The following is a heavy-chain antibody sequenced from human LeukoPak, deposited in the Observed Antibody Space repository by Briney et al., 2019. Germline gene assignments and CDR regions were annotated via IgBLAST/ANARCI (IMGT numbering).Heavy chain of an antibody. CDR2: IYYSGST. CDR3: ARGLSSSWSYFNWFDP. D-gene: IGHD6-13*01. V-gene: IGHV4-59*01. CDR1: GGSISSYY. Sequence: SETLSLTCTASGGSISSYYWSWIRQPPGKGLEWIGYIYYSGSTNYNPSLKSRVTISVDTSKNQFSLKLSSVTAADTAVYYCARGLSSSWSYFNWFDPWGQGTLVTVSS. J-gene: IGHJ5*02.